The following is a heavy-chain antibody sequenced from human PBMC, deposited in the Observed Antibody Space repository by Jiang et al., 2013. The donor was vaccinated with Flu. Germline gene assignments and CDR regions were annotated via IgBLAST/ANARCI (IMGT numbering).Heavy chain of an antibody. CDR3: ACDVVGQWLIR. J-gene: IGHJ4*02. V-gene: IGHV3-74*01. CDR1: GDTFSSYW. Sequence: QLVESGGGVVQPGGSLRLSCAASGDTFSSYWMHWVRQAPGKGLVWLSRISTDGGSTSYADSVEDRFTISRDNAKKTLFLHMTRLRVEDTAVYYCACDVVGQWLIRWGQGTLVTVSS. CDR2: ISTDGGST. D-gene: IGHD6-19*01.